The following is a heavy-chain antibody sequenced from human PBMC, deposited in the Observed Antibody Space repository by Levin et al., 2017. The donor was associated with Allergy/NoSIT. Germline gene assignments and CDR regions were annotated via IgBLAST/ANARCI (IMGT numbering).Heavy chain of an antibody. V-gene: IGHV5-51*01. J-gene: IGHJ4*02. CDR2: IYPGDSDT. CDR1: GYSFTNHW. Sequence: GGSLRLSCKASGYSFTNHWIGWVRQMPGEGLEWMGIIYPGDSDTRYSPSFQGQVTISADKSINTAYLQWGSLKASDTAMYYCARQALGYCSIGSCYSDYWGQGTLVTVSS. CDR3: ARQALGYCSIGSCYSDY. D-gene: IGHD2-15*01.